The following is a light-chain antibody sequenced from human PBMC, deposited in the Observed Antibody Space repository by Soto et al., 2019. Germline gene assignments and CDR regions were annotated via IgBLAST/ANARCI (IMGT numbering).Light chain of an antibody. J-gene: IGLJ2*01. CDR2: GNS. V-gene: IGLV1-40*01. CDR1: SSNIGAGYD. CDR3: QSYDSSLSVV. Sequence: QSVLTQPPSVSGAPGQRVTISCTGSSSNIGAGYDVRWYQQLPGTAPKLLIYGNSNRPSGVPDRFSGSKSGTSASLAITGLQAEDEADYYYQSYDSSLSVVFGGGTKLTVL.